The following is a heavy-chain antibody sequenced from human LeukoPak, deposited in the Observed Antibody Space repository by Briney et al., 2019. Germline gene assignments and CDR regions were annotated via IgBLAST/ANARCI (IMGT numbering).Heavy chain of an antibody. CDR3: ARGGPIFGVVPAENYYMDV. D-gene: IGHD3-3*01. V-gene: IGHV1-69*05. CDR1: GGTFSSYA. Sequence: VASVKVSCKASGGTFSSYAISWVRQAPGQGLEWMGGIIPIFGTANYAQKFQGRVTITTDESTSTAYMELSSLRSEDTAVYYCARGGPIFGVVPAENYYMDVWGKGTTVTVSS. CDR2: IIPIFGTA. J-gene: IGHJ6*03.